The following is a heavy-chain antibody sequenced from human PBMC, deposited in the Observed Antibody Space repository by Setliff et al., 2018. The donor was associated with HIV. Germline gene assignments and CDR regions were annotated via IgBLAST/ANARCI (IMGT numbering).Heavy chain of an antibody. J-gene: IGHJ5*02. Sequence: PSETLSLTCTVSDASISNYHWSWIRQPPGKGLEWIGYIYYSGSTNYNPSLKSRVTISIDTSTNQFSLKLSSVTAAGAAVYYCARLFIPNYFDPWGQGTLVTVSS. CDR1: DASISNYH. CDR2: IYYSGST. D-gene: IGHD2-21*01. CDR3: ARLFIPNYFDP. V-gene: IGHV4-59*08.